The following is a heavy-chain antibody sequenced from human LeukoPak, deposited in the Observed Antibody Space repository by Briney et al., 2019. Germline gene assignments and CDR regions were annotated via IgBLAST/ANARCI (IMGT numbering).Heavy chain of an antibody. CDR1: GFTFSSNS. V-gene: IGHV3-48*04. D-gene: IGHD1-26*01. J-gene: IGHJ4*02. CDR2: ISSSSSTI. Sequence: GGSLRLSCAASGFTFSSNSMNWVRQAPGKGLEWVSYISSSSSTIYYADSVKGRFTISRDNSKNTLYLQMNNLRPEDTAVYFCARDLRDSRGSYGSDYWGQGTLVTVSS. CDR3: ARDLRDSRGSYGSDY.